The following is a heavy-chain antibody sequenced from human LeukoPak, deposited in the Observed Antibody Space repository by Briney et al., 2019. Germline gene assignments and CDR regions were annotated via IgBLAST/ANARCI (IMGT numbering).Heavy chain of an antibody. V-gene: IGHV4-4*07. CDR2: IYTSGST. CDR1: GGSISSYY. D-gene: IGHD6-19*01. Sequence: SETLSLTCTVSGGSISSYYWSWIRQPAGKGLEWIGRIYTSGSTNYNPSLKSRVTMSVDTSKNQFSLKLSPVTAADTAVYYCARDQSSGWSGGHYFDYWGQGTLVTVSS. CDR3: ARDQSSGWSGGHYFDY. J-gene: IGHJ4*02.